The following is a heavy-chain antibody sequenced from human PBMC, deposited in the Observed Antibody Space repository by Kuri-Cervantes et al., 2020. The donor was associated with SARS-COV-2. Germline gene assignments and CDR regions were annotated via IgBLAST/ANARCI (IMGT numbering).Heavy chain of an antibody. CDR2: ISYDGSNK. Sequence: LSLTCAASGFTFDDYAMHWVRQAPGKGLEWVAVISYDGSNKYYADSVKGRFTISRDNSKNTLYLQMNSLRAEDTAVYYCARDESIFGVVIIDYWGQGTLVTVSS. CDR3: ARDESIFGVVIIDY. J-gene: IGHJ4*02. D-gene: IGHD3-3*01. CDR1: GFTFDDYA. V-gene: IGHV3-30*04.